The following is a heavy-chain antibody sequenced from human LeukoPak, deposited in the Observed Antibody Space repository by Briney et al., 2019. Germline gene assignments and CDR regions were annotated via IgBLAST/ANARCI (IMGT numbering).Heavy chain of an antibody. V-gene: IGHV1-69*01. CDR1: GGTFSSYA. CDR3: ARMNSSGYYGYYYGMDV. CDR2: IIPIFGTA. D-gene: IGHD3-22*01. Sequence: SVKVSCKASGGTFSSYAISWVRQAPGQGLEWMGGIIPIFGTANYAQKFQGRVTVTADESTSTAYMELSSLRSEDTAVYYCARMNSSGYYGYYYGMDVWGQGTTVTVSS. J-gene: IGHJ6*02.